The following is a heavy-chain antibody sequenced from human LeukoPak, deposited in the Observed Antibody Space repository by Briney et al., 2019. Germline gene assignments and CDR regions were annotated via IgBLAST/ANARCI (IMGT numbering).Heavy chain of an antibody. CDR1: GFTFSSYG. J-gene: IGHJ4*02. CDR2: IRSDGTTK. CDR3: AIGTPPLDYFDS. V-gene: IGHV3-30*02. Sequence: GGSLRLSCAASGFTFSSYGMHWVRQAPGKGLEWVAFIRSDGTTKYYADSVKGRFTISRDNSKNTLSLQLNSLRAEDTAVYYCAIGTPPLDYFDSWGQGTLVTVSS.